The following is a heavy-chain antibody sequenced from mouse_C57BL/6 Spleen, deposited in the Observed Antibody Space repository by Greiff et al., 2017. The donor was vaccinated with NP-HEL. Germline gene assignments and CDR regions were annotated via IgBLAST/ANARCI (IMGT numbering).Heavy chain of an antibody. CDR2: IDPNSGGT. D-gene: IGHD1-1*01. J-gene: IGHJ2*01. V-gene: IGHV1-72*01. Sequence: QVQLKQPGAELVKPGASVKLSCKASGYTFTSYWMHWVKQRPGRGLEWIGRIDPNSGGTKYNEKFKSKATLTVDKPSSTAYMQLSSLTSEDSAVYYCARDYYGTVAPFDYWGQGTTLTVSS. CDR3: ARDYYGTVAPFDY. CDR1: GYTFTSYW.